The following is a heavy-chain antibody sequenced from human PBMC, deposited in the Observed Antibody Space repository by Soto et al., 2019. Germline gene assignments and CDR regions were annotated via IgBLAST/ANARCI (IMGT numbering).Heavy chain of an antibody. CDR3: ARDLSPGYDFWSGYQQFDP. V-gene: IGHV1-18*01. Sequence: ASVKVSCKASGYTFTSYGISWVRQAPGQGLEWMGWISAYNGNTNYAQKLQGRVTMTTDTSTSTAYMELRSLRSDDTAVYYCARDLSPGYDFWSGYQQFDPWGQGTLVTVSS. D-gene: IGHD3-3*01. CDR2: ISAYNGNT. CDR1: GYTFTSYG. J-gene: IGHJ5*02.